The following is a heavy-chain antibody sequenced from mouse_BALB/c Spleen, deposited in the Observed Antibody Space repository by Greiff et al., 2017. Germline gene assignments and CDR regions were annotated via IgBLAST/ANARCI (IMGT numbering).Heavy chain of an antibody. CDR1: GFTFSSYT. D-gene: IGHD2-3*01. CDR3: ARQGDDGYYVEFAY. V-gene: IGHV5-12-2*01. J-gene: IGHJ3*01. CDR2: ISNGGGST. Sequence: EVQLVESGGGLVQPGGSLKLSCAASGFTFSSYTMSWVRQTPEKRLEWVAYISNGGGSTYYPDTVKGRFTISRDNAKNTLYLQMSSLKSEDTAMYYCARQGDDGYYVEFAYWGQGTLVTVSA.